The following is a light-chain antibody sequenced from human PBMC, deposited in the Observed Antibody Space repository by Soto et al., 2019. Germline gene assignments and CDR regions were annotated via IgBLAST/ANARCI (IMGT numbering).Light chain of an antibody. CDR2: SAS. J-gene: IGKJ1*01. CDR1: QSVNSW. CDR3: QQFSSYSRT. V-gene: IGKV1-5*01. Sequence: DIQMTQSPSTLSAYVGDRVTITCRASQSVNSWLAWYQQKPGRAPKLQIYSASNLDSGVPSRFSGSGSGTEFTLTISSLQPDDFATYYCQQFSSYSRTFGQGTKVEMK.